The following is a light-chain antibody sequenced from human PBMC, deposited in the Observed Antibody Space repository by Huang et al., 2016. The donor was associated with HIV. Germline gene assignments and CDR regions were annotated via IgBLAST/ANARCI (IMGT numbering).Light chain of an antibody. Sequence: EIALIHSPATLSLSPGATATLSCRVSQSVRNYLGWYQQKPGQAPRLLIYGTSNGATGIPARFSGSGSGTDFTLTISSLEPEDSAVYYCQQRGNWPLTFGQGTRVEIK. CDR3: QQRGNWPLT. V-gene: IGKV3-11*01. J-gene: IGKJ1*01. CDR2: GTS. CDR1: QSVRNY.